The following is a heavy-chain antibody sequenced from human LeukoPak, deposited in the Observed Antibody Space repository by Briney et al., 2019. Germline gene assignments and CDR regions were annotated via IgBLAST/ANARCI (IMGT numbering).Heavy chain of an antibody. Sequence: GGSLRLSCAASGFTFSSYGMHWVRQAPGKGLEWVAFIRYDGSNKYYADSVKGRFTISRDNSKNTLYLQMNSLRAEDTAVYYCAKDWGPYGEYRGGYFDYWGQGTLVTVSS. CDR3: AKDWGPYGEYRGGYFDY. J-gene: IGHJ4*02. CDR1: GFTFSSYG. V-gene: IGHV3-30*02. D-gene: IGHD4-17*01. CDR2: IRYDGSNK.